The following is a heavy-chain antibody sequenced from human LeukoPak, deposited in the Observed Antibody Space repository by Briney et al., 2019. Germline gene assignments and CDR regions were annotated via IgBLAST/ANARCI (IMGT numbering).Heavy chain of an antibody. V-gene: IGHV1-69*13. Sequence: GASVKVSCKASGGTFSSYAISWVRQAPGQGLEWMGGITPMFGTANYAQKFQGRVTITADESTSTAYMELSSLRSEDTAVYYCVRDGSYYDSSGYYYPYWGQGTLVTVSS. CDR3: VRDGSYYDSSGYYYPY. CDR2: ITPMFGTA. CDR1: GGTFSSYA. D-gene: IGHD3-22*01. J-gene: IGHJ4*02.